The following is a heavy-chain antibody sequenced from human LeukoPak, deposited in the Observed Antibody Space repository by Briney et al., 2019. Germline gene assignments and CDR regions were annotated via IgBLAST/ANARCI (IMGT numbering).Heavy chain of an antibody. Sequence: SQTLSLTCSVSGGSISSGSNYWSWIRQPAGKGLEWIGRIYTSGSTNYNPSLKSRVTMSVDTSRNQFSLKMSSVTATDTAVYYCARSGGSGTYYDGSFDYWGQGTLVTVSS. D-gene: IGHD1-26*01. CDR3: ARSGGSGTYYDGSFDY. V-gene: IGHV4-61*02. CDR2: IYTSGST. J-gene: IGHJ4*02. CDR1: GGSISSGSNY.